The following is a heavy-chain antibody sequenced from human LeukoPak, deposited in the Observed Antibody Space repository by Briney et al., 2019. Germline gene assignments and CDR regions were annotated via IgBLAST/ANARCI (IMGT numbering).Heavy chain of an antibody. CDR3: ARDTVLRFLEWLPRYYYYYYMDV. Sequence: GGSLRLSCAASGFTFSNYAMSWVRQAPGKGLEWVSGISGSDGTTYYADSVKGRFTISRDNSKNTLYLQMNSLRAEDTAVYYCARDTVLRFLEWLPRYYYYYYMDVWGKGTTVTVSS. V-gene: IGHV3-23*01. CDR2: ISGSDGTT. D-gene: IGHD3-3*01. CDR1: GFTFSNYA. J-gene: IGHJ6*03.